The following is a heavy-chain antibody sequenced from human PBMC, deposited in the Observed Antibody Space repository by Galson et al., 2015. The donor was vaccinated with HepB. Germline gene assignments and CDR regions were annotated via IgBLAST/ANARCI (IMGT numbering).Heavy chain of an antibody. D-gene: IGHD3-10*01. CDR3: ARLIQGWKSAAGHGSGIH. V-gene: IGHV4-31*03. CDR1: GGSISSDPYY. Sequence: TLSLTCTVSGGSISSDPYYWSWVRQHPGQGLEWIGYIYYSGSTFYNPSLKGRVTISLDTSKNQFSLQLSSVTAADTAMYYCARLIQGWKSAAGHGSGIHWGQGALVTVSP. J-gene: IGHJ4*02. CDR2: IYYSGST.